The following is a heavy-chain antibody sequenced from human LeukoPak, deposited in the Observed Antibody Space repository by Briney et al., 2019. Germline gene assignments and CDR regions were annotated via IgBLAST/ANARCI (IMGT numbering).Heavy chain of an antibody. CDR2: ITADGGST. CDR3: ARVWLRDYMDV. CDR1: GFTFSSYS. J-gene: IGHJ6*03. V-gene: IGHV3-23*01. D-gene: IGHD5-12*01. Sequence: GGSLILSCPVSGFTFSSYSMNWVRQAPGKVLEWVAAITADGGSTHYTTSVKGRFIISRDTPKNTLSLQMNNLRAEDTAVYFCARVWLRDYMDVWGEGTTVSVSS.